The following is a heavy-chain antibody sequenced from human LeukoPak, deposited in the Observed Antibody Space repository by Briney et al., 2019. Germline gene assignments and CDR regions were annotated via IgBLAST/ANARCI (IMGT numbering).Heavy chain of an antibody. CDR3: AKGNWRYFDY. J-gene: IGHJ4*02. V-gene: IGHV3-23*01. CDR1: GLTFSTYV. Sequence: GGSLRLSCAASGLTFSTYVMSWVRQAPGKGLEWVSAISGSGGSTYYADTVKGRFTISRDNSKNTLYLQMNSLGADDTAVYYCAKGNWRYFDYWGQGTLVTVSS. D-gene: IGHD1-1*01. CDR2: ISGSGGST.